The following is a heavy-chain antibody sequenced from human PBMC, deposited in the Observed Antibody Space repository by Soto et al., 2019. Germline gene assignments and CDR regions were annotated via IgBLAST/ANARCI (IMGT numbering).Heavy chain of an antibody. Sequence: EVQLLESGGGLVQPGGSLRLSCAASGFTFSSYAMSWVRQAPGKGLEWVSAISGSGGSTYYADSVKGRFTISRDNSKNTLYLQMISLRAEETTVYYCAKTVYYDFWSTPSRFDYWGQGTLVTVSS. V-gene: IGHV3-23*01. D-gene: IGHD3-3*01. CDR3: AKTVYYDFWSTPSRFDY. CDR2: ISGSGGST. J-gene: IGHJ4*02. CDR1: GFTFSSYA.